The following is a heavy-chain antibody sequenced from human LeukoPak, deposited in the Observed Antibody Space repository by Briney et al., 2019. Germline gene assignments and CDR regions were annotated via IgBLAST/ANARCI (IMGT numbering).Heavy chain of an antibody. CDR3: ATRSPALDY. CDR2: IWNDGSNK. V-gene: IGHV3-33*08. CDR1: GFTFSSYG. D-gene: IGHD2-2*01. Sequence: QSGGSLRLSCAASGFTFSSYGMHWVRQAPGKGLEWVAVIWNDGSNKYYADSVKGRFTISRDSSKNTVYLQMNSLRAEDTAVYYCATRSPALDYWGQGTLVTVSS. J-gene: IGHJ4*02.